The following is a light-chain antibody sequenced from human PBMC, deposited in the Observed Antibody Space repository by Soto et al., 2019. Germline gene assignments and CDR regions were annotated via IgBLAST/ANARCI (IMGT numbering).Light chain of an antibody. CDR1: QSVSSN. V-gene: IGKV3-15*01. Sequence: EIVMTQSPATLSVSPGERATLSCRASQSVSSNLAWYQQKPGQAPRLLIYGASTRVTGIPARFSGSGSGTEFTLTVSSLQSEDFAVYYCQQYNNWPRTFGQGTTVDIK. J-gene: IGKJ1*01. CDR2: GAS. CDR3: QQYNNWPRT.